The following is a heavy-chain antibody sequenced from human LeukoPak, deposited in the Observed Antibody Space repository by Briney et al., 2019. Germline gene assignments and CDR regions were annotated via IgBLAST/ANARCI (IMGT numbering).Heavy chain of an antibody. V-gene: IGHV3-30-3*01. Sequence: PGGSLRLSCAASGFTFSSYAMHWVRQAPGKGLEWVAVISYDGSNKYYADSVKGRFTISRDNSKNTLYLQMNSLRAEDTAVYYCARGGDFWSGDAFDIWGQGTMVTVSS. J-gene: IGHJ3*02. D-gene: IGHD3-3*01. CDR1: GFTFSSYA. CDR2: ISYDGSNK. CDR3: ARGGDFWSGDAFDI.